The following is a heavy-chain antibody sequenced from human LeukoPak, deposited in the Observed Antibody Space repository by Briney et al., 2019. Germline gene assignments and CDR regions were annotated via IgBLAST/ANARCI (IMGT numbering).Heavy chain of an antibody. D-gene: IGHD3-22*01. J-gene: IGHJ4*02. CDR2: ISAHNGNT. CDR3: ARDFHYYDSSGYYSY. Sequence: ASVKVSCKASGYTFTSYGISWVRQAPGQGLEWMGWISAHNGNTNYAQKLQGRVTMTTDTSTGTAYMELRSLRSDDTAVYYCARDFHYYDSSGYYSYWGQGTLVTVSS. CDR1: GYTFTSYG. V-gene: IGHV1-18*01.